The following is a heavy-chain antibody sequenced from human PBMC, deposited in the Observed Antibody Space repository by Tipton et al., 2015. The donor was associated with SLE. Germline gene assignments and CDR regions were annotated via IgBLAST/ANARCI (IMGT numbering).Heavy chain of an antibody. J-gene: IGHJ4*02. Sequence: SLRLSCAASGFTFSSYWMGWVRQAPGKGLEWVANIKQDGTEKYYVESVNGRFTISKDNAKNSMHLQMDSLRVEDTAVYYCARESYRAYGPWDYWGQGTLVTVSS. CDR3: ARESYRAYGPWDY. CDR1: GFTFSSYW. D-gene: IGHD4-17*01. V-gene: IGHV3-7*01. CDR2: IKQDGTEK.